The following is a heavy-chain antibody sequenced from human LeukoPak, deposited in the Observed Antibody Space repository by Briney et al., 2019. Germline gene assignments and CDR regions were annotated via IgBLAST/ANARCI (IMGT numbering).Heavy chain of an antibody. V-gene: IGHV7-4-1*02. D-gene: IGHD6-19*01. Sequence: ASVKLSCKASGYTFTSYAMNWVPQAPRQGLEWMGWINTNTGNPTYAQGFTGRFVFSLDTSVSTAYLQISSLKAEDTAVYYCARYDSGIAVAGTLDYWGQGTLVTVSS. CDR2: INTNTGNP. CDR1: GYTFTSYA. CDR3: ARYDSGIAVAGTLDY. J-gene: IGHJ4*02.